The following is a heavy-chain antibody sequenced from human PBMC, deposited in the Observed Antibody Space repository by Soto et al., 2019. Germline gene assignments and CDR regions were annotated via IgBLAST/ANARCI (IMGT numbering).Heavy chain of an antibody. V-gene: IGHV3-30*18. Sequence: GGSLRLSCAASGLTFSSYGMHWVRQAPGKGLEWVAVISYDGNIKYYENSVKGRFTISRDNSKNTLFLQMDGLRIEDTAEYYCAKSTTYDSSGFYNYFGMDVWGQGTTVTVSS. CDR2: ISYDGNIK. CDR3: AKSTTYDSSGFYNYFGMDV. D-gene: IGHD3-22*01. J-gene: IGHJ6*02. CDR1: GLTFSSYG.